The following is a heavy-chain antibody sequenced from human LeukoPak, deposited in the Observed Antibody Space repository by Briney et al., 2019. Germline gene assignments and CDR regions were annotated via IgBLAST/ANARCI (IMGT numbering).Heavy chain of an antibody. D-gene: IGHD2-15*01. CDR2: ISNSSSTI. CDR3: ARGDCSGGSCYLSLTTIDY. J-gene: IGHJ4*02. Sequence: GGSLRLSCSASGFTFSDYAMGWVRQAPGKGLEWVSYISNSSSTIYYADPVKGRFTISRDNAKNSLYLQMNSLRAEDRAVYYCARGDCSGGSCYLSLTTIDYWGQGTLVTVSS. V-gene: IGHV3-48*01. CDR1: GFTFSDYA.